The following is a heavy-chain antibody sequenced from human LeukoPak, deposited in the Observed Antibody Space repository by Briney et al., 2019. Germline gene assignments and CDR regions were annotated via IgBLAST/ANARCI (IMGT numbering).Heavy chain of an antibody. CDR3: ARHSKGGYGLHFDY. CDR1: GSIFTSYW. J-gene: IGHJ4*02. D-gene: IGHD5-18*01. Sequence: GASLQISCKGSGSIFTSYWIGWVRQLPGKGLEWMGIIYPGDSDTRYSPSFQGQVTISADKSISTAYLQWSSLKASDTAMYYCARHSKGGYGLHFDYWGQGTLVTVSS. V-gene: IGHV5-51*01. CDR2: IYPGDSDT.